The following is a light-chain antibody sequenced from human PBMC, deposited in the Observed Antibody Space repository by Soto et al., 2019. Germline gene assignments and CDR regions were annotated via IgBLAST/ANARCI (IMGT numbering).Light chain of an antibody. V-gene: IGLV2-14*01. CDR1: SSDVGGYDY. Sequence: QSALTQPASVSGSPGQSVTISCTGASSDVGGYDYVSWYQQHPGKAPKLILYEVNNRPSGVSNHFSGSKSGNTASLTISGLQAEDEAYYYCSSYTTSTSFILFGGGTKLTVL. J-gene: IGLJ2*01. CDR2: EVN. CDR3: SSYTTSTSFIL.